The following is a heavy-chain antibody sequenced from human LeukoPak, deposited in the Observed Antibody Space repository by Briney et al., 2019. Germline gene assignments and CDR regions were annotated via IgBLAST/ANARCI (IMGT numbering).Heavy chain of an antibody. V-gene: IGHV4-61*02. D-gene: IGHD3-22*01. CDR2: IYTSGST. J-gene: IGHJ4*02. Sequence: SETLSLTCTVSVGSISSGSYYWSWIRQPAGKGLEWIGRIYTSGSTNYNPSLKSRVTISVDTSKNQFSLKLSSVTAADTAVYYCAREYYDSSGYFDYWGQGTLVTVSS. CDR1: VGSISSGSYY. CDR3: AREYYDSSGYFDY.